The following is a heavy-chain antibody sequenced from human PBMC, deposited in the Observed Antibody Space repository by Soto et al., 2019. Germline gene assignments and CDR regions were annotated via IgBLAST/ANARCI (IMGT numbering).Heavy chain of an antibody. CDR2: INTDGSSR. Sequence: PGGSLRLSCAASGFTFSGYWMHWVREAPGKGLLWVARINTDGSSRSYAESVKGRFTVSRDNAKNTLYLQMDSLRAEDTAVYYCARDSYDSSGYYYGIDSWGQGTLVNVSS. J-gene: IGHJ4*02. V-gene: IGHV3-74*01. D-gene: IGHD3-22*01. CDR1: GFTFSGYW. CDR3: ARDSYDSSGYYYGIDS.